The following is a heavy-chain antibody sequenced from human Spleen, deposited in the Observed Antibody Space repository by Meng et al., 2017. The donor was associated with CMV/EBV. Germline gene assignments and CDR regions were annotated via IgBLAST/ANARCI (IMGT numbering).Heavy chain of an antibody. D-gene: IGHD3-10*01. CDR1: ASTVSSNY. CDR2: IYSGDTT. J-gene: IGHJ5*02. V-gene: IGHV3-53*01. Sequence: SCAAAASTVSSNYMSWVRQAPGKGLEWVSVIYSGDTTYYADSVKGRFTISRDDSKNTLYLQMNSLRAEDTALYYCARDYNAGADWFDPWGQGTLVTVS. CDR3: ARDYNAGADWFDP.